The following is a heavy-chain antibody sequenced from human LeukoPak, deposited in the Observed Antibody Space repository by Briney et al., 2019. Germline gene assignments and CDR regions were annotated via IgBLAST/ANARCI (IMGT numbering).Heavy chain of an antibody. CDR2: IYYSGST. CDR1: GGSISSSNYY. J-gene: IGHJ6*02. CDR3: ARQSSDILTGYYRGPYYYYGMDV. D-gene: IGHD3-9*01. V-gene: IGHV4-39*01. Sequence: PSETLSLTCTVSGGSISSSNYYWGWIRQPPGKGLEWIGSIYYSGSTYYNPSLKSGVTISVDTSKNQFSLKLNSVTAADTAVYYCARQSSDILTGYYRGPYYYYGMDVWGQGTTVTVSS.